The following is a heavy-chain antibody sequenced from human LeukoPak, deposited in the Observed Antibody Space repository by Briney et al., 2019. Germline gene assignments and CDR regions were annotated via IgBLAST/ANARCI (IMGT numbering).Heavy chain of an antibody. J-gene: IGHJ4*02. CDR2: ISSSSSYI. CDR1: GFTFSSYS. D-gene: IGHD4-23*01. CDR3: ARDRNDYGGNWDY. Sequence: GGSLRLSCAASGFTFSSYSMIWVRQAPGKGLEWVSSISSSSSYIYYADSVKGRFTISRDNAKNSLYLQMNSLRAEDTAVYYCARDRNDYGGNWDYWGQGTLVTVSS. V-gene: IGHV3-21*01.